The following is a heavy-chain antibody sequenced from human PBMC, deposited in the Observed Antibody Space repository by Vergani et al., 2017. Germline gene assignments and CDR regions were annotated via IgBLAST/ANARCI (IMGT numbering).Heavy chain of an antibody. CDR3: ARNGLRFLEWFGDPTDYYMDV. V-gene: IGHV1-69*13. Sequence: QVQLVQSGAEVKKPGSSVKVSCKASGGTFSSYAISWVRQAPGQGLEWMGRIIPIFGTANYAQKFQGRVTITADESTSTAYMELRSLRSDDTAVYYCARNGLRFLEWFGDPTDYYMDVWGKGTTVTVSS. CDR1: GGTFSSYA. CDR2: IIPIFGTA. J-gene: IGHJ6*03. D-gene: IGHD3-3*01.